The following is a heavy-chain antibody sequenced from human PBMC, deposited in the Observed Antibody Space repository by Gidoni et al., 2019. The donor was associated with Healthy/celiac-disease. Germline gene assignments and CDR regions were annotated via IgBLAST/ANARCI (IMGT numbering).Heavy chain of an antibody. J-gene: IGHJ3*02. CDR3: AKGRHQNAFDI. V-gene: IGHV3-9*01. CDR2: ISRNSGSI. CDR1: GFTFDDYA. Sequence: EVHLAESGGGLVQPGRSLRLSGAAPGFTFDDYAMHWVRQVPGKGLEWVSGISRNSGSIGYADSVKGRFTISRDNAKNSLYLQMNSLRAEDTALYYCAKGRHQNAFDIWGQGTMVTVSS.